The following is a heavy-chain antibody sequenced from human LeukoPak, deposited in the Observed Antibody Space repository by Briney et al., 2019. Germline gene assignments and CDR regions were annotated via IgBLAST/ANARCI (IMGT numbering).Heavy chain of an antibody. D-gene: IGHD3-3*01. J-gene: IGHJ4*02. CDR3: ARVFGVFDY. Sequence: PSETLSLTCAVSGGSISSGGYSWSWIRQPPGKGLEWIGYIYHSGSTYYNPSPKSRVTISVDRSKNQFSLKLSSVTAADTAVYYCARVFGVFDYWGQGTLVTVSS. CDR2: IYHSGST. CDR1: GGSISSGGYS. V-gene: IGHV4-30-2*01.